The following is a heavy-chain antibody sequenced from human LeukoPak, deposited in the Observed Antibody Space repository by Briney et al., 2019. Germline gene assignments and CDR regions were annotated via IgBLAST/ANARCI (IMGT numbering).Heavy chain of an antibody. CDR2: MYYSGST. D-gene: IGHD2-21*02. Sequence: SGTLSLTCTVSGGSISSYYWSWIRQPPGKGLEWIGYMYYSGSTNYNPSLKSRVTISVDTSKNQFSLKLSSVTAADTAVYYCARRVTSNWFDPWGQGTLVTVSS. CDR1: GGSISSYY. V-gene: IGHV4-59*08. J-gene: IGHJ5*02. CDR3: ARRVTSNWFDP.